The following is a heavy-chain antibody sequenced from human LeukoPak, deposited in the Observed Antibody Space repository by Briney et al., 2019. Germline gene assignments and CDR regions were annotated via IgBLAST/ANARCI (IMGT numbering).Heavy chain of an antibody. Sequence: ASVNDSCQSSGYTFTNYYMHWVRQPPSQGLEWMGIINHSGGSTNYAQKFQGRVTMTRDMSTSTVYMELSSLRSEDTAVYYCARALDGYNYQLGYWGQGTLVTVSS. V-gene: IGHV1-46*01. J-gene: IGHJ4*02. CDR2: INHSGGST. D-gene: IGHD5-24*01. CDR3: ARALDGYNYQLGY. CDR1: GYTFTNYY.